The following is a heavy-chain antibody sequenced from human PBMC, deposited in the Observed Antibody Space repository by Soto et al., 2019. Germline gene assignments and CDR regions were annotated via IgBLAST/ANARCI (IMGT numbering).Heavy chain of an antibody. CDR2: IYHIGST. D-gene: IGHD3-3*01. CDR1: GGSISSSNW. CDR3: AREVTLGSGYLFDL. V-gene: IGHV4-4*02. J-gene: IGHJ2*01. Sequence: QVQLQESGPGLVKPSGTLSLTCAVSGGSISSSNWWSWVRQPPGKGLGWIGEIYHIGSTNYNPSLKSRVTISVDKSKYQFSLKLSSVTAADTAVYYCAREVTLGSGYLFDLWGRGTLVTVSS.